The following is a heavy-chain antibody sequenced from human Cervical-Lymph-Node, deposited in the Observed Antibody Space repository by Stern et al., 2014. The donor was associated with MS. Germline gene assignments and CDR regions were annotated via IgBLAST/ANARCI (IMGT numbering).Heavy chain of an antibody. D-gene: IGHD4-17*01. J-gene: IGHJ3*01. Sequence: QLLESGPEVKKPGTSVKVSCKASGFTFNNSAVQWVRQARGQRLEWIGWIVVGSGNTDYAQTLQERVTITRDMSHGTAYMDPYSPTSEDAAVYFCAGDSPPGDYGAFDVWGQGTRVTVSS. CDR1: GFTFNNSA. CDR3: AGDSPPGDYGAFDV. V-gene: IGHV1-58*01. CDR2: IVVGSGNT.